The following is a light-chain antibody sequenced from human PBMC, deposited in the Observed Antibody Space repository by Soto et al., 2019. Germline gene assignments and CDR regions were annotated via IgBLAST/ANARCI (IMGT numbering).Light chain of an antibody. CDR2: AAS. V-gene: IGKV3-15*01. CDR1: QSVGGN. J-gene: IGKJ1*01. CDR3: QQYNTWPPWT. Sequence: EILMTQSPATLSVSPGERATLSCRASQSVGGNLAWYQQKPGQPPRLLIYAASSRHTGIPARFSGSGSGTAVTLTISSLQSEDFAVYYCQQYNTWPPWTFGQGTKVEIK.